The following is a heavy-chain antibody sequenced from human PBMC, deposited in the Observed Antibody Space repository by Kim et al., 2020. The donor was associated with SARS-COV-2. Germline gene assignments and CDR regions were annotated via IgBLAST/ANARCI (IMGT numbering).Heavy chain of an antibody. D-gene: IGHD7-27*01. Sequence: GGSLRLSCAASGFTFSSYSMNWVRQAPGKGLEWLAYVSTTGNIIYYAASVKGRFTISRDNAKNSLYLQIESLRVDDTAVYYCARMGNSGSDYWGQGTLVTVSS. J-gene: IGHJ4*02. CDR3: ARMGNSGSDY. CDR2: VSTTGNII. CDR1: GFTFSSYS. V-gene: IGHV3-48*01.